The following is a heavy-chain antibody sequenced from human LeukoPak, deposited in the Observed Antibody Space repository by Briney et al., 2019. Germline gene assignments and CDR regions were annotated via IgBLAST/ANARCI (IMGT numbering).Heavy chain of an antibody. D-gene: IGHD4-23*01. Sequence: PGGSLRLSCAASGFTFGKYWMSWVRQAPGKGLEWVANIKLDGSEKNYVDSVKGRFTISRDNSRNSLSLQMDSLGAEDTALYYCARDKGISDIGGSKFDRWGQGTLVTVSS. CDR3: ARDKGISDIGGSKFDR. J-gene: IGHJ5*02. CDR2: IKLDGSEK. V-gene: IGHV3-7*03. CDR1: GFTFGKYW.